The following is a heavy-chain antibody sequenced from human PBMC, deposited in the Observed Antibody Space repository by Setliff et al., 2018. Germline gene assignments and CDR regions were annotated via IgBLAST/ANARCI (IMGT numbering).Heavy chain of an antibody. V-gene: IGHV1-3*03. CDR1: GYTFSANA. Sequence: ASVKVSCKASGYTFSANAIHWVRQAPGQRLEWMGFIYTDNGNTKYSQEFQGRVTITRDTSANTVYMELSSLRSEDMAVYYCASTGTHSTNAFDIWGQGTMVTVSS. CDR2: IYTDNGNT. CDR3: ASTGTHSTNAFDI. J-gene: IGHJ3*02. D-gene: IGHD2-8*02.